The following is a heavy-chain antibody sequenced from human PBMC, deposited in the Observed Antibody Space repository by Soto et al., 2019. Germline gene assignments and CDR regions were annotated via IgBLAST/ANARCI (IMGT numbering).Heavy chain of an antibody. CDR1: GCT. D-gene: IGHD6-6*01. V-gene: IGHV1-46*01. CDR2: INPSGGST. CDR3: ARGGPYSRWSYYFDY. Sequence: GASLKVSCKASGCTLHWVRQAPGQGLEWMGIINPSGGSTSYAQKFQGRVTMTRDTSTSTVYMELSSLRSEDTAVYYCARGGPYSRWSYYFDYWGQGTQVTVSS. J-gene: IGHJ4*02.